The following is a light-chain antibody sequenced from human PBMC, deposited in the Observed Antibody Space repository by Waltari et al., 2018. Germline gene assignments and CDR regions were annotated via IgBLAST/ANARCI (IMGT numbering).Light chain of an antibody. CDR2: LNSDGSH. CDR1: SGHSSYA. V-gene: IGLV4-69*01. Sequence: QPELTHSPSASASLGASVKLTCILSSGHSSYAIACHQQQPQKGPRYLMKLNSDGSHNKGDGIPDRFSGSSSGAERYLTISSLQSEDEADYYCQTWGTGTHVVFGGGTKLTVL. CDR3: QTWGTGTHVV. J-gene: IGLJ2*01.